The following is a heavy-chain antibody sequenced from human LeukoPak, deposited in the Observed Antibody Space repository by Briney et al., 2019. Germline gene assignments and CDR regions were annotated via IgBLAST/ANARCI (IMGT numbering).Heavy chain of an antibody. Sequence: SETLSLTCAVYGGSFSRYYWTWIRQPPGKGLEWIGEINHSGSANYNPSLKSRVTISVDASKSQFSLKLSSVTAADTAVYYCARLTYSNNWYFRRGLDNWFDPWGQGTLVTVSS. CDR2: INHSGSA. V-gene: IGHV4-34*01. J-gene: IGHJ5*02. D-gene: IGHD6-13*01. CDR3: ARLTYSNNWYFRRGLDNWFDP. CDR1: GGSFSRYY.